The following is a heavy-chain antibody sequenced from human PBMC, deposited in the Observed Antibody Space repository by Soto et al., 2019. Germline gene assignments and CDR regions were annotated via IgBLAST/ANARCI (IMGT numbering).Heavy chain of an antibody. D-gene: IGHD3-10*01. J-gene: IGHJ4*02. CDR2: ISYDGSNK. CDR3: VGGQNYFHY. CDR1: GFPFSSYG. V-gene: IGHV3-30*03. Sequence: QVQLVESGGGVVQPGRSLRLSCAASGFPFSSYGMHWVREAPGKGLEWVAVISYDGSNKYYADSVKGRFTISRDNSASTLYLQMNSLRPEDKALYYCVGGQNYFHYRGQGTLVTVSP.